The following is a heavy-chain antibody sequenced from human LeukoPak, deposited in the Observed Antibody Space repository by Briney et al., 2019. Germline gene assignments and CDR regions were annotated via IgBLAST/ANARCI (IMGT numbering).Heavy chain of an antibody. Sequence: SETLSLTCTVSGVSISSGSYYWGWIRQPPGPGLEWIGSIYYSGSTSYHPSFKSRVTISVGTSKNQFSLKLSSVSAADTAVYYCARPGRDCRGGSCYYDHFYYMDVWGRGTTITVSS. CDR2: IYYSGST. D-gene: IGHD2-15*01. CDR1: GVSISSGSYY. CDR3: ARPGRDCRGGSCYYDHFYYMDV. J-gene: IGHJ6*03. V-gene: IGHV4-39*01.